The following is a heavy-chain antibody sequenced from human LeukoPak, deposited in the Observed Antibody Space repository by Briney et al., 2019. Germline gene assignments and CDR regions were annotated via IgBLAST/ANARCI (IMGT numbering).Heavy chain of an antibody. J-gene: IGHJ4*02. Sequence: GGSLRLSCAASGLTFSSYAMCWVRQGPGKGLDWVSSISGSGGRTYYAASVKGRFTISRDNSKSTLYLQMNSLRAEDTAVYYCAKGYDILAAYALGFDYWGQGTLVTVSS. D-gene: IGHD3-9*01. CDR3: AKGYDILAAYALGFDY. CDR2: ISGSGGRT. V-gene: IGHV3-23*01. CDR1: GLTFSSYA.